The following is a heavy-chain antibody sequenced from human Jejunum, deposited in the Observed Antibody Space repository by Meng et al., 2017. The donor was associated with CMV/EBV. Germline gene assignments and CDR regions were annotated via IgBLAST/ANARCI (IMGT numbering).Heavy chain of an antibody. D-gene: IGHD5-12*01. CDR3: AVDIVPAMGPGTPLTTNY. J-gene: IGHJ4*02. V-gene: IGHV4-34*01. CDR1: GGSFSGDY. Sequence: QMQLRQLVARLLKPSETPSRTGAVYGGSFSGDYCNWIRQPPGKGLEWIGEINHSGTTNYNPSLKSRVTISVDTSKNQFSLKLSSVTAADTAVYYCAVDIVPAMGPGTPLTTNYWGQGTLVTVSS. CDR2: INHSGTT.